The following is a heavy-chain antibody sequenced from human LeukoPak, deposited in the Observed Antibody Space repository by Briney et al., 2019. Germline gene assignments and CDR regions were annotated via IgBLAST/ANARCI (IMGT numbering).Heavy chain of an antibody. CDR2: IYYTGST. Sequence: PSETLSLTCSVSGTSLSSLYWSWIRQPPGKGLEWIGYIYYTGSTNYNPSLKSPVTIFVDTSKNQFSLRLSSVTAADTAVYYCARHRAYSSSSPFDYWGQGTLVTVSS. J-gene: IGHJ4*02. V-gene: IGHV4-59*08. D-gene: IGHD6-6*01. CDR1: GTSLSSLY. CDR3: ARHRAYSSSSPFDY.